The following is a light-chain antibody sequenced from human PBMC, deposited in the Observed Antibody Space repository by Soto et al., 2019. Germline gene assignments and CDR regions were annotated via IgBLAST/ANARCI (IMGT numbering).Light chain of an antibody. CDR1: SSDVGGYNY. V-gene: IGLV2-14*01. CDR2: EVS. J-gene: IGLJ2*01. CDR3: SSYTSDNTLV. Sequence: QSALTQPASVSGSPGQSITISCTGTSSDVGGYNYFSWYQHHPGKAPKLIIYEVSNRPSGVSNRFSGSKSGNTASLTISGLQAEDETDYYCSSYTSDNTLVFGGGTQLTVL.